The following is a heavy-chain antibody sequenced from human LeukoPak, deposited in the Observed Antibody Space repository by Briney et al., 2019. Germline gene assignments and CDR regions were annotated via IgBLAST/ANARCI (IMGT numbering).Heavy chain of an antibody. CDR2: INPNSGGT. CDR3: ARDGYSSGWYNWFDP. J-gene: IGHJ5*02. D-gene: IGHD6-19*01. Sequence: GASVKVSCKASGYTFTGYYMHWVRQAPGQGLEWMGWINPNSGGTNYAQKFQGRVTMTRDTSISTAYMELSRLRFDDTAVYYCARDGYSSGWYNWFDPWGQGTLVTVSS. V-gene: IGHV1-2*02. CDR1: GYTFTGYY.